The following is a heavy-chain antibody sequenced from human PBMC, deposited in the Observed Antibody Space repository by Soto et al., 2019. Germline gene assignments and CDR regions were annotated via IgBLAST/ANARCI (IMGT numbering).Heavy chain of an antibody. CDR3: AKAILTGYYSLRVVPDY. CDR1: GFTFSSYG. V-gene: IGHV3-30*18. CDR2: ISYDGSNK. J-gene: IGHJ4*02. Sequence: GGSLRLSCAASGFTFSSYGMRWVRQAPGKGLEWVAVISYDGSNKYYADSVKGRFTISRDNSKNTLYLQMNSLRAEDTAVYYCAKAILTGYYSLRVVPDYWGQGTLVTVSS. D-gene: IGHD3-9*01.